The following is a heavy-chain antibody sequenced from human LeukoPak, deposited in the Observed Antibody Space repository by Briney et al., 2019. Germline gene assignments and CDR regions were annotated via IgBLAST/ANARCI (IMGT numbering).Heavy chain of an antibody. CDR1: GFTFSSYG. J-gene: IGHJ6*03. CDR2: ISYDGSNK. CDR3: ARDLNYYDSSGYYYYYYYYMDV. Sequence: GGSLRLSCAASGFTFSSYGMHWVRQAPGKGLEWVAVISYDGSNKYYADSVKGRFTISRDNAKNSLYLQMNSLRAEDTAVYYCARDLNYYDSSGYYYYYYYYMDVWGKGTTVTISS. V-gene: IGHV3-30*03. D-gene: IGHD3-22*01.